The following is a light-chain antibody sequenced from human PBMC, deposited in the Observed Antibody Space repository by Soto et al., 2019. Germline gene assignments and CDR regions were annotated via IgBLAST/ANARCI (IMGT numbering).Light chain of an antibody. CDR2: DTF. CDR3: QQRYKWPPIT. CDR1: QSVDRF. J-gene: IGKJ5*01. V-gene: IGKV3-11*01. Sequence: EIVLTQSPATLSLSPGERATLSCRASQSVDRFLAWYQQKPGQAPRLLIYDTFNRATGIPARFSGSGSGTDFTLTISSLEPEDFAVYYCQQRYKWPPITFGQGTRLELK.